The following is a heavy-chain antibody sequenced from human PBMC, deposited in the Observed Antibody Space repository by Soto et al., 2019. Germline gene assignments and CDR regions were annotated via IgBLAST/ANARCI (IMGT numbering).Heavy chain of an antibody. J-gene: IGHJ4*02. CDR3: ARSIGSGGVVGGFDY. Sequence: QVQLVQSGAEVKKPGSAVKISCKASGGTFNKYAMNWVRQAPRQGLEWMGGMIPIFDTTNYAPKFQGRLTITVDDSPTTSFIDLRSLRSEDPPVYYSARSIGSGGVVGGFDYLGQGTQVTVSS. V-gene: IGHV1-69*01. D-gene: IGHD3-16*02. CDR1: GGTFNKYA. CDR2: MIPIFDTT.